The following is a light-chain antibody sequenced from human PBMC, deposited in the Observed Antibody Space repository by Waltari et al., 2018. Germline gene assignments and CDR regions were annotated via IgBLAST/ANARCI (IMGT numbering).Light chain of an antibody. V-gene: IGLV1-40*01. CDR3: QSYDSSRSGSV. J-gene: IGLJ2*01. CDR1: RSSLVAGFD. Sequence: QSVLPQPPSVSRAPGQRVTTSCPGSRSSLVAGFDINWYQQIPGTAPKLLIYGNNNRPSGVPARFAGSKSGTSASLAITGLQAEDEADYYCQSYDSSRSGSVFGVGTILTVL. CDR2: GNN.